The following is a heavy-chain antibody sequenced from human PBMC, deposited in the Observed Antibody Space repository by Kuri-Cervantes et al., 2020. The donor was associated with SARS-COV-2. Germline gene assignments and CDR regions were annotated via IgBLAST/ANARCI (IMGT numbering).Heavy chain of an antibody. Sequence: ASVKVSCKASGYTFTGYYMHWVRQAPGQGLEWMGWINPNSGGTNYAQKFQGWVTMIRDTSISTAYMELSRLRSDDTAVYYCARDLDSSGYGYYYCGMDVWGQGTTVTVSS. J-gene: IGHJ6*02. CDR2: INPNSGGT. CDR3: ARDLDSSGYGYYYCGMDV. V-gene: IGHV1-2*04. D-gene: IGHD3-22*01. CDR1: GYTFTGYY.